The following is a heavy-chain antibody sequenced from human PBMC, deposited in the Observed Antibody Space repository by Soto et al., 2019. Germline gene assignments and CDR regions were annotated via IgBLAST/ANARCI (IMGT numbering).Heavy chain of an antibody. CDR3: ARGVDAAVDV. Sequence: QVQLVQSGAEVTKPGASVKVSCRASGYTFTTYDINWVRQATGQGLEWMGWMSPNSGATGYAQKFQGRVTMTRDTSISPAYMALSNLRSEDTAIYSCARGVDAAVDVWGQGTTVTVSS. J-gene: IGHJ6*02. D-gene: IGHD2-8*01. V-gene: IGHV1-8*01. CDR2: MSPNSGAT. CDR1: GYTFTTYD.